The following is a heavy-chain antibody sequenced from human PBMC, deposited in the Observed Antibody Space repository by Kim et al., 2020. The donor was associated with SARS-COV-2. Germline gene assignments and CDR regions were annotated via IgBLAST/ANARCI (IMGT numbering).Heavy chain of an antibody. V-gene: IGHV1-2*02. J-gene: IGHJ4*02. CDR3: LTDGVGDWGKN. Sequence: ASVKVSCKASGYNFTAYYMHWVRQAPGQGLEWMGWINPNNGGTKVVPNFQDRVTMTRDTSINTAYMELSRLTSDDTATYYCLTDGVGDWGKNWGQGTLIT. CDR2: INPNNGGT. CDR1: GYNFTAYY. D-gene: IGHD7-27*01.